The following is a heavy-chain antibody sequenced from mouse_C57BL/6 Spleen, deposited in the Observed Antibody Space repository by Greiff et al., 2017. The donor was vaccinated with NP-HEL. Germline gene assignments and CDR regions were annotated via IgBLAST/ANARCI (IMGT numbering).Heavy chain of an antibody. CDR1: GFSLSTSGMG. CDR2: IYWDDDK. CDR3: ARRNYYGSSYDYAMDY. V-gene: IGHV8-12*01. J-gene: IGHJ4*01. Sequence: QVTLKESGPGILQSSQTLSLTCSFSGFSLSTSGMGVSWIRQPSGQGLEWLAHIYWDDDKRYNPSLKSRPTISKDTSRNQVFLRITSMDTAGTATYYCARRNYYGSSYDYAMDYWGQGTSVTVSS. D-gene: IGHD1-1*01.